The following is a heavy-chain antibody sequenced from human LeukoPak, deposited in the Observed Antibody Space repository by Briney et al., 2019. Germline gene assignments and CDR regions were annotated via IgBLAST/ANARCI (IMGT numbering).Heavy chain of an antibody. CDR3: ARDGGIVVVTATDY. CDR1: GFTFSSYA. V-gene: IGHV3-30*01. CDR2: ISYDGSNK. Sequence: PGGSLRLSCAASGFTFSSYAMHWVRQAPGKGLEWVAVISYDGSNKYYADSVKGRFTISRGNSKNTLYLQMNSLRAEDTAVYYCARDGGIVVVTATDYWGQGTLVTVSS. J-gene: IGHJ4*02. D-gene: IGHD2-21*02.